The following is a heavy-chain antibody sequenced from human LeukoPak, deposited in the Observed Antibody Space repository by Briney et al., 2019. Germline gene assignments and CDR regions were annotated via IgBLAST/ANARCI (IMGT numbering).Heavy chain of an antibody. CDR3: ARTIAAAGTYYFDY. Sequence: PSETLSLTCAVYGGSFSGYYWSWIRQPPGKGLEWIGEINHSGSTNYNPSLKSRVTISVDTSKNQFSLKLRSVTAADTAVYYCARTIAAAGTYYFDYWGQGTLVTVSS. CDR2: INHSGST. V-gene: IGHV4-34*01. D-gene: IGHD6-13*01. CDR1: GGSFSGYY. J-gene: IGHJ4*02.